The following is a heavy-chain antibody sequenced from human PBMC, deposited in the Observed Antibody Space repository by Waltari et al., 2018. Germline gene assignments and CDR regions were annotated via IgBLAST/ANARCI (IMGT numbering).Heavy chain of an antibody. Sequence: EVQLVESGGGLVQPGGSLKLSCAASGFTFSGSAMHWVRQASGKGLEWVGRIRSKANSYATAYAASVKGRFTISRDDSKNTAYLQMNSLKTEDTAVYYCTRGLYGSGTSDDYWGQGTLVTVSS. J-gene: IGHJ4*02. CDR2: IRSKANSYAT. V-gene: IGHV3-73*01. CDR1: GFTFSGSA. D-gene: IGHD3-10*01. CDR3: TRGLYGSGTSDDY.